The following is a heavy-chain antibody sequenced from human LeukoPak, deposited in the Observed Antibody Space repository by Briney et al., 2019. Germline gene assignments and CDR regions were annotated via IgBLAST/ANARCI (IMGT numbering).Heavy chain of an antibody. D-gene: IGHD1-14*01. CDR3: ARDRGNRDDY. Sequence: RASVKVSCKASGYTFTSYGISWVRQAPGQGLEWMGWINAGNGNTKYSQKFQGRVTITRDTSASTAYMELSSLRSEDTAVYYCARDRGNRDDYWGQGTLVTVSS. CDR2: INAGNGNT. V-gene: IGHV1-3*01. J-gene: IGHJ4*02. CDR1: GYTFTSYG.